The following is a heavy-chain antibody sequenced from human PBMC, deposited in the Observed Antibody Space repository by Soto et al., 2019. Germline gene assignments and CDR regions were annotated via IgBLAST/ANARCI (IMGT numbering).Heavy chain of an antibody. Sequence: QTVGSLRLSCAASGFKVGSSYVTWVRQAPGEGLEWVSVIVSGGSTHYADSVTGRFTVSRDVSNNTVYLHMSSLRAEDTAVYFCATDSRNVGIGYFDSWGLGTLVNVSS. J-gene: IGHJ4*02. CDR1: GFKVGSSY. V-gene: IGHV3-53*01. D-gene: IGHD1-26*01. CDR2: IVSGGST. CDR3: ATDSRNVGIGYFDS.